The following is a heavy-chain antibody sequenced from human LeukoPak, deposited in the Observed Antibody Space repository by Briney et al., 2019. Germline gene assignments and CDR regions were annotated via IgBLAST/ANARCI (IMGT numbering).Heavy chain of an antibody. V-gene: IGHV3-30*04. J-gene: IGHJ4*02. CDR2: FSHDQNI. Sequence: GGSLKLSCVGSTFTFTRYSMHWVRQAPGKGLEWVAVFSHDQNIYYADSVKGRFTISRDNSKNTLYLQMNSLRAEDTAVYYCAKVVGYEGYWGQGTLVTVSS. D-gene: IGHD5-18*01. CDR3: AKVVGYEGY. CDR1: TFTFTRYS.